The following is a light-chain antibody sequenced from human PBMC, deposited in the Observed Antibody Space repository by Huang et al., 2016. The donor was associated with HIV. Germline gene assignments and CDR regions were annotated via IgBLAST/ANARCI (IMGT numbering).Light chain of an antibody. J-gene: IGKJ1*01. CDR1: QSVSSN. CDR3: QQYKDWPRT. Sequence: EIVMTQSPGTLSLSPGERATLSCRPSQSVSSNLAWYQHKPGQAPRLLIYGASTRATGVPARFSGSGSGTEFTLTISSLQSDDFVVYYCQQYKDWPRTFGQGTKVEIK. CDR2: GAS. V-gene: IGKV3-15*01.